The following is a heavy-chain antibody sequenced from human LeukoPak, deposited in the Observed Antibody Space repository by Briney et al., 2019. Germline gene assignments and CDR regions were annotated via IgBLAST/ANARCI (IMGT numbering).Heavy chain of an antibody. CDR1: GFTFRSYA. Sequence: GGSLRLPCAAYGFTFRSYAMSWVRQAPGKGLEWVSVKGRFTISRDNSQNTLYLQMNSLRVEDTAKYYCTKEMDGSGWRYYDNWGRGTLVTVSS. D-gene: IGHD6-19*01. CDR3: TKEMDGSGWRYYDN. J-gene: IGHJ4*02. V-gene: IGHV3-23*01.